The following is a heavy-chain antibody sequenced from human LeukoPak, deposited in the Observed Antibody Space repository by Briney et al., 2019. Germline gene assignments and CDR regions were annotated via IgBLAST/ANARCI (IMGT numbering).Heavy chain of an antibody. CDR1: ALTFSTNS. Sequence: GGCLRLSCAAAALTFSTNSMKCVRQEPGKGREWGSSISSSSSYIYYAASVKGRFTISRDNAKNSLYLQMDSLRAEDTAVYYCARSYDRYSSSWYPSFYWGQGTLVTVSS. CDR2: ISSSSSYI. V-gene: IGHV3-21*01. CDR3: ARSYDRYSSSWYPSFY. D-gene: IGHD6-13*01. J-gene: IGHJ4*02.